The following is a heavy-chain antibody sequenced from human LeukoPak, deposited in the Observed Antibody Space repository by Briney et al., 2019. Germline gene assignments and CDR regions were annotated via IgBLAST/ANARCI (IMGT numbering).Heavy chain of an antibody. V-gene: IGHV5-51*01. J-gene: IGHJ4*02. CDR1: GYSFTDYW. D-gene: IGHD2-2*01. Sequence: GESLKISCEGSGYSFTDYWIGWVRQLPGKGLEWMGIIYPGDSDTRYSPSFQGQVTISADKSITTAYLQWSSLKASDTAMYYCARRAVPAAPLDYWGQGTLVTVSS. CDR2: IYPGDSDT. CDR3: ARRAVPAAPLDY.